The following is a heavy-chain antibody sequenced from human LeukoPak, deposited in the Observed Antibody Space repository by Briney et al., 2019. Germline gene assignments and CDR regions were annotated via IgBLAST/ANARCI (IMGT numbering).Heavy chain of an antibody. J-gene: IGHJ4*02. CDR2: ISGSGGST. V-gene: IGHV3-23*01. D-gene: IGHD3-22*01. CDR1: GFTFSSYN. Sequence: GGSLRLSCAASGFTFSSYNMNWVRQAPGKGLEWVSAISGSGGSTYYADSVKGRFTISRDNSKNTLYLQMNSLRAEDTAVYYCAKPKRDYYDSSGYSYWGQGTLVTVSS. CDR3: AKPKRDYYDSSGYSY.